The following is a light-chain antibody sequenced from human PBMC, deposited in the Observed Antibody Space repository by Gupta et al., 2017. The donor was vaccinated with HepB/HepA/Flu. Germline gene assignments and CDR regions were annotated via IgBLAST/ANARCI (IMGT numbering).Light chain of an antibody. J-gene: IGLJ1*01. Sequence: QSVLTQPPSASGTPGQRVTISCSGSSSNIGSNTVNWYQQLPGTAPKLLIYTNNQRPSWVPDRFSGSKSGTSASLAISGLQSDDEADYSCAAWGDSLNGYVFGTGTKVTVL. CDR2: TNN. CDR1: SSNIGSNT. CDR3: AAWGDSLNGYV. V-gene: IGLV1-44*01.